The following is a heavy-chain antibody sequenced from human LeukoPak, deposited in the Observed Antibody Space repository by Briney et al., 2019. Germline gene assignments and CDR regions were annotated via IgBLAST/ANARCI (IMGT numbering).Heavy chain of an antibody. CDR2: ISYDGSNK. CDR1: GFTFSSYA. CDR3: ASSSSSLGADDAFDI. V-gene: IGHV3-30*04. D-gene: IGHD1-26*01. Sequence: GRSLRLSCAASGFTFSSYAMHWVRQAPGKGLEWVAVISYDGSNKYYADSVKGRFTISRDNSKNTLYLQMNSLRAEDTAVYYCASSSSSLGADDAFDIWGQGTMVTVPS. J-gene: IGHJ3*02.